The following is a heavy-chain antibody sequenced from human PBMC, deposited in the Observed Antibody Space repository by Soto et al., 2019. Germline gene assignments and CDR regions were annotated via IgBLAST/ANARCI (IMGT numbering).Heavy chain of an antibody. Sequence: GESPKTPCKGSGYSFTSYWIGWVRQMPGKGLEWMGSIYPGGSDTGYSPSFQGQVTISADKSITSVYLQWSSLKASDIDIYYCARQPGTGSYYEGTDYWGQGTLVTVSS. D-gene: IGHD1-26*01. CDR1: GYSFTSYW. V-gene: IGHV5-51*01. J-gene: IGHJ4*02. CDR2: IYPGGSDT. CDR3: ARQPGTGSYYEGTDY.